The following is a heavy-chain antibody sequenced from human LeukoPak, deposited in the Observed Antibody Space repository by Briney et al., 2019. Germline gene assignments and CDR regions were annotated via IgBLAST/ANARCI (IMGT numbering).Heavy chain of an antibody. Sequence: SETLSLTCTVSGGSVSSGSYYWSWIRQPPGKGLEWIGYIYYTGSTNYNSSLKSRVTISVDTSKNQFSLKLSSVTAADTAVYYCERAFCSSTNCYLPYWGQGALVTVSS. CDR1: GGSVSSGSYY. CDR2: IYYTGST. J-gene: IGHJ4*02. D-gene: IGHD2-2*01. V-gene: IGHV4-61*01. CDR3: ERAFCSSTNCYLPY.